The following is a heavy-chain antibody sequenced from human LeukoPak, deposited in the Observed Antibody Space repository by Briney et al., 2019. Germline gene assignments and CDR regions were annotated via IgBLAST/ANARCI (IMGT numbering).Heavy chain of an antibody. Sequence: GGSLRLSCAASGFTFSSYGMHWVRQAPGKGLEWVAVIWYDGSNKYYADSVKGRFTISRDNSKNTLYLQMNSLRAEDTAVYYCARDKGDYYDSSGLCYWGQGTLVTVSS. V-gene: IGHV3-33*01. CDR2: IWYDGSNK. J-gene: IGHJ4*02. D-gene: IGHD3-22*01. CDR1: GFTFSSYG. CDR3: ARDKGDYYDSSGLCY.